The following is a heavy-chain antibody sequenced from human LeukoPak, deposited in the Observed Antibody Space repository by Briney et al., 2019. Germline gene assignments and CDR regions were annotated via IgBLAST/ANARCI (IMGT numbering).Heavy chain of an antibody. J-gene: IGHJ5*02. V-gene: IGHV4-30-2*01. D-gene: IGHD6-13*01. CDR1: GGSISSGGYS. Sequence: SETLSLTCAVSGGSISSGGYSWSWIRQPPWKGLEWIGYIYHSGSTYYNPSLKSRVTISVDRSKNQFSLKLSSVTAADTAVYYCAREYSSSCWFDPWGQGTLVTVSS. CDR3: AREYSSSCWFDP. CDR2: IYHSGST.